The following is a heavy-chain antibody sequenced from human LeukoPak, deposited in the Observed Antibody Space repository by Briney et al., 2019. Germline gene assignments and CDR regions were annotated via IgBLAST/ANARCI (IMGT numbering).Heavy chain of an antibody. V-gene: IGHV3-48*03. CDR3: AREYYNTEWLLPRDAFDI. D-gene: IGHD3-3*01. CDR2: IGSSGSTV. J-gene: IGHJ3*02. Sequence: GGSLRLSCAASGFTFSAYEMNWVRQAPGKGLEWVSYIGSSGSTVYYADSVKGRFTISRDNAKNSLLLQMNSLRAEDTAIYYCAREYYNTEWLLPRDAFDIWGQGTMVTVSS. CDR1: GFTFSAYE.